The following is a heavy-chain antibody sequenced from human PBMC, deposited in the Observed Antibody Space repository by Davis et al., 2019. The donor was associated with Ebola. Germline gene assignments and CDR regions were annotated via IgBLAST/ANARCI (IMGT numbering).Heavy chain of an antibody. CDR3: ARRSNSSFDY. J-gene: IGHJ4*02. V-gene: IGHV4-34*01. D-gene: IGHD6-6*01. CDR1: GGSFSAYY. CDR2: INHSGST. Sequence: MPSETLSLTCAVYGGSFSAYYWSWIRQPPGDVLEWIGEINHSGSTYYNPSLKSRVTISVDTSKNQFSLKLSSVTAADTAVYYCARRSNSSFDYWGQGTLVTVSS.